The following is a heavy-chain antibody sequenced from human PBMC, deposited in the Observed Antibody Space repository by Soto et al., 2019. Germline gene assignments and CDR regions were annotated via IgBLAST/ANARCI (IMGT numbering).Heavy chain of an antibody. V-gene: IGHV3-23*01. CDR3: AKMEGMDPWAYSFDY. CDR2: IYGGGNGP. Sequence: EVQVLESGGGLVQPGGSLRLSCAATGFTFSDFAMSWVRQAPGKGLEWVSRIYGGGNGPHYADSVKGRVTISRDNSKNTLYLQMNSLRAEDTAVYDCAKMEGMDPWAYSFDYWGQGTLVTGSS. J-gene: IGHJ4*02. D-gene: IGHD2-2*03. CDR1: GFTFSDFA.